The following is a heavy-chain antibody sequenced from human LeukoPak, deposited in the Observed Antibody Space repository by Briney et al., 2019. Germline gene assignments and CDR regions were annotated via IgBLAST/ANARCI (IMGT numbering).Heavy chain of an antibody. D-gene: IGHD3-10*01. CDR3: ARYYYGSGSYYNSLNY. CDR1: GYTFTSYY. CDR2: INPSGGST. Sequence: GASVKVSCKASGYTFTSYYMHWVRQAPGQGLEWMGIINPSGGSTSYAQKFQDRVTMTRDTPISTAYMELSRLRSDDTAVYYCARYYYGSGSYYNSLNYWGQGTQVTVSS. V-gene: IGHV1-46*01. J-gene: IGHJ4*02.